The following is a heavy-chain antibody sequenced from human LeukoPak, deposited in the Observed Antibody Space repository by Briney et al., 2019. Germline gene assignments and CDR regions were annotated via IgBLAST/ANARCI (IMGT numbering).Heavy chain of an antibody. D-gene: IGHD3-10*01. CDR3: ARAISMVRGVDY. Sequence: GGSLRLSCAASGFTFSSYNMNWVRQAPGKGLEWVSSISSSSTYTYYADSVKGRFTISRDNAKNSLYLQMNSLRAEDTAVYYCARAISMVRGVDYWGQGTLVTVFS. V-gene: IGHV3-21*01. CDR2: ISSSSTYT. J-gene: IGHJ4*02. CDR1: GFTFSSYN.